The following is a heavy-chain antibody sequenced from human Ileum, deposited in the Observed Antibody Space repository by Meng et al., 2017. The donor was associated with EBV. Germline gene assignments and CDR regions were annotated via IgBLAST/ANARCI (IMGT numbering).Heavy chain of an antibody. D-gene: IGHD6-13*01. Sequence: LPRQESGHGLVKPSGPLSLPGTVSGGSIRKYSWAWIRQPPGEGPEWIGTIAYPGLTYYSPSLKSRVTISVDSSETQFFLKLTSVTAADTAVYYCARDEYNISWYKYWGQGTLVTVSS. CDR3: ARDEYNISWYKY. CDR1: GGSIRKYS. V-gene: IGHV4-39*02. J-gene: IGHJ4*02. CDR2: IAYPGLT.